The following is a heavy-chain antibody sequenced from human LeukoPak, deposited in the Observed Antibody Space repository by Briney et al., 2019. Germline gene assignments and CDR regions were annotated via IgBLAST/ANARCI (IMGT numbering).Heavy chain of an antibody. V-gene: IGHV4-59*12. CDR1: GGSISSYY. Sequence: TSETLSLTCTVSGGSISSYYWSWIRQPPGKGLEWIGYIYYSGSTNYNPSLKSRVTISVDTSKNQFSLKLSSVTAAGTAVYYCARRVGSGTHWFDPWGQGTLVTVSS. CDR2: IYYSGST. D-gene: IGHD3-10*01. J-gene: IGHJ5*02. CDR3: ARRVGSGTHWFDP.